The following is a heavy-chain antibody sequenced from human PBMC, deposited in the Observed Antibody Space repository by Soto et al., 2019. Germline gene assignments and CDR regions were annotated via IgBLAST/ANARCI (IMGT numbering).Heavy chain of an antibody. Sequence: PSETLSLTCTVSGGSISSYYWSWIRQPPGKGLEWIGYIYYSGSTNYNPSLKSRLTISVDTSKNQFSLKLSSVTAADTAVYYCARSDHYYYDSSGYWDDWGKGTLVTVSS. CDR2: IYYSGST. J-gene: IGHJ4*02. CDR3: ARSDHYYYDSSGYWDD. D-gene: IGHD3-22*01. V-gene: IGHV4-59*08. CDR1: GGSISSYY.